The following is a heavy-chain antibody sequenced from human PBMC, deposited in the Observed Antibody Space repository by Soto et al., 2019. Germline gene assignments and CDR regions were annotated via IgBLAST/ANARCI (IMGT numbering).Heavy chain of an antibody. CDR2: IYWNDDK. J-gene: IGHJ4*02. Sequence: ASGPTLVNPTQTLTLTCTFSGFSLSTSGVGVGWIRQPPGKALEWLALIYWNDDKRYSPSLKSRLTITKDTSKNQVVLTMTNMDPVDTATYYCAHGRWFGELLEVGPLDYWGQGTLVTVSS. CDR3: AHGRWFGELLEVGPLDY. V-gene: IGHV2-5*01. CDR1: GFSLSTSGVG. D-gene: IGHD3-10*01.